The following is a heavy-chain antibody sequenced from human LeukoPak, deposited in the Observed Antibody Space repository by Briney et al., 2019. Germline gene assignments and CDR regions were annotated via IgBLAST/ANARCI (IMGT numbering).Heavy chain of an antibody. J-gene: IGHJ4*02. CDR3: ATEKGDSPDY. V-gene: IGHV3-23*01. CDR1: GLTFSSYG. Sequence: PGGSLRLSCAASGLTFSSYGMHWVRQAPGKGLEWVSGLSGSGGNTFYAVSVKGRFTISRDNPKNTLYLQMNSLRAEDTAVYYCATEKGDSPDYWGQGTLVTVSS. D-gene: IGHD3-16*01. CDR2: LSGSGGNT.